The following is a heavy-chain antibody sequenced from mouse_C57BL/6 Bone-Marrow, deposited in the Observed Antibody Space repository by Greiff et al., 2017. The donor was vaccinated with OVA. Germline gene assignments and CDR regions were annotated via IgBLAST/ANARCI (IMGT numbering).Heavy chain of an antibody. CDR2: ISYSGST. J-gene: IGHJ4*01. D-gene: IGHD3-2*02. V-gene: IGHV3-1*01. CDR1: GYSITSGYD. CDR3: ARGGDSSGYVFYAMDY. Sequence: EVKLMESGPGMVKPSQSLSLTCTVTGYSITSGYDWHWIRHFPGNKLEWMGYISYSGSTNYNPSLKSRISITHDTSKNHFFLKLNSVTTEDTATYYCARGGDSSGYVFYAMDYWGQGTSVTVSS.